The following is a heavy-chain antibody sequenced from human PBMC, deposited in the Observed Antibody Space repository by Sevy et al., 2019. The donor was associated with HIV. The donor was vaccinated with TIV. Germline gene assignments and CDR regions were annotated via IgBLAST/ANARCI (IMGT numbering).Heavy chain of an antibody. CDR1: GGSVSSYY. CDR3: ARDYYGDYGWAVDY. CDR2: IYPSGRT. V-gene: IGHV4-4*07. D-gene: IGHD4-17*01. J-gene: IGHJ4*02. Sequence: SETLSLTCTVSGGSVSSYYWSWIRQPAGKGLEWIGRIYPSGRTNYNPSLKSRVTMSVDMSKNQFSLKMSSVTAADTAAYFCARDYYGDYGWAVDYWGQGTLVTVSS.